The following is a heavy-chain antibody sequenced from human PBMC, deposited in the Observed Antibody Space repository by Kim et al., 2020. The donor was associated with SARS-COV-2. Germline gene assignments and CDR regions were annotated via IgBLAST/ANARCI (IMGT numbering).Heavy chain of an antibody. CDR1: GFTFDDYA. Sequence: GGSLRLSCAASGFTFDDYAMHWVRQAPGKGLEWVSGISWNSGSIGYADSVKGRFTISRDNAKNSLYLQMNSLRAEDTALYYCAKDIRIAAAGRYYGMDVWGQGTTVTVSS. CDR3: AKDIRIAAAGRYYGMDV. J-gene: IGHJ6*02. CDR2: ISWNSGSI. D-gene: IGHD6-13*01. V-gene: IGHV3-9*01.